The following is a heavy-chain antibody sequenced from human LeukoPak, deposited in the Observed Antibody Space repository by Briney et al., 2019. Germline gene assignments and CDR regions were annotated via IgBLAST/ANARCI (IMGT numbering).Heavy chain of an antibody. D-gene: IGHD5-12*01. V-gene: IGHV4-31*03. CDR2: IYYSGST. CDR3: ARDLSGYGRIDY. CDR1: GGSISSGSYY. J-gene: IGHJ4*02. Sequence: SETLSLTCTVSGGSISSGSYYWSWIRQHPGKGLGWIGYIYYSGSTYYNPSLKSRVTISVDTSKNQFSLKLSSVAAADTAVYYCARDLSGYGRIDYWGQGTLVTVSS.